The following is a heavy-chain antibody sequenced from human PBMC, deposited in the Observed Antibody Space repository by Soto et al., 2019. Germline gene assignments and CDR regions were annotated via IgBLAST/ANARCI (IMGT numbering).Heavy chain of an antibody. CDR1: GFTFSSYG. CDR2: IPVIGERR. CDR3: AREGDRYGTVCFDS. V-gene: IGHV3-23*01. D-gene: IGHD1-1*01. J-gene: IGHJ4*02. Sequence: PXVSLRLSCAASGFTFSSYGMSWVRQAPGKGLEWVAGIPVIGERRYYADSVKGRFTISRDNAKNTLYLQMNSLRVEDAAVYFCAREGDRYGTVCFDSWGQGTLVTVSS.